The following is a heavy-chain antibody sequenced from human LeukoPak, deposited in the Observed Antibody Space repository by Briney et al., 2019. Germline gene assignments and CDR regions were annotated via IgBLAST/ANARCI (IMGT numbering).Heavy chain of an antibody. CDR3: ARDLSWIQLWTYYFDY. Sequence: PGGSLRLSCAASGFTFSSYSMNWVRQAPGKGLEWVSYISSSSSTIYYADSVKGRFTISRDNAKNSLYLQMNSLRAEDTAVYYCARDLSWIQLWTYYFDYWGQGTLATVSS. D-gene: IGHD5-18*01. CDR2: ISSSSSTI. J-gene: IGHJ4*02. CDR1: GFTFSSYS. V-gene: IGHV3-48*01.